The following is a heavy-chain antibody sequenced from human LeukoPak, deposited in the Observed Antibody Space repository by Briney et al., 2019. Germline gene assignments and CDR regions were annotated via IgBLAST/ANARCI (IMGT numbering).Heavy chain of an antibody. Sequence: PGGSLRLSCAASGFTFSNAWMSWVRQAPGKGLEWVGRIKSKTDGGTTDYAAPVKGRFTISRDDSKNTLYLQMNSLKTEDTAVYYCTTDMGTPAYGDYVAWWGDNWFDPWGQGTLVTVSS. CDR2: IKSKTDGGTT. V-gene: IGHV3-15*01. CDR1: GFTFSNAW. J-gene: IGHJ5*02. D-gene: IGHD4-17*01. CDR3: TTDMGTPAYGDYVAWWGDNWFDP.